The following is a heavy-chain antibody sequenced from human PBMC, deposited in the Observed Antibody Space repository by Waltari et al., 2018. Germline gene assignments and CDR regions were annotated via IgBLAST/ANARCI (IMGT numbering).Heavy chain of an antibody. V-gene: IGHV3-74*01. D-gene: IGHD3-10*01. CDR2: IVRDGSIT. Sequence: EVQLVESGGGLVQPGGSLRLSCAASGFSFGSYWMNWFRQAPGKGLVWVSRIVRDGSITSYADSVKGRFTIYRDNAKNTLYLQMNSLRDEDTAVYYCARDYYYSIDYWGQGTVVTVSS. J-gene: IGHJ4*02. CDR1: GFSFGSYW. CDR3: ARDYYYSIDY.